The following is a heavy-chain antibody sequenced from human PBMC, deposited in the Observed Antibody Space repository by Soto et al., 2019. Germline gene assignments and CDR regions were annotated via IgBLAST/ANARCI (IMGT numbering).Heavy chain of an antibody. J-gene: IGHJ6*02. D-gene: IGHD1-26*01. V-gene: IGHV3-23*01. Sequence: GGSLRLSCAASGSTFSSYAMSWVRQAPGKGLEWVSAISGSGGSTYYADSVKGRFTISRDNSKNTLYLQMNSLRAEDTAVYYCARAGWRGATTINYYYGMDVWGQGTTVTVSS. CDR3: ARAGWRGATTINYYYGMDV. CDR2: ISGSGGST. CDR1: GSTFSSYA.